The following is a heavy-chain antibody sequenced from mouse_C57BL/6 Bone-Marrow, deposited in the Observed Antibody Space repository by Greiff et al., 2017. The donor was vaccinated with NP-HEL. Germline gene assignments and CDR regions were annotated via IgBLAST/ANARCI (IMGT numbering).Heavy chain of an antibody. CDR3: ARIPIWYGSPLWYFDV. J-gene: IGHJ1*03. Sequence: QVQLQQPGAELVKPGASVKMSCKASGYTFTSYWITWVKQRPGQGLEWIGDIYPGSGSTNYNEKFKSKATLTVDTSSSTAYMQLSSLTSEDSAVYYCARIPIWYGSPLWYFDVWGTGTTVTVSS. D-gene: IGHD1-1*01. V-gene: IGHV1-55*01. CDR2: IYPGSGST. CDR1: GYTFTSYW.